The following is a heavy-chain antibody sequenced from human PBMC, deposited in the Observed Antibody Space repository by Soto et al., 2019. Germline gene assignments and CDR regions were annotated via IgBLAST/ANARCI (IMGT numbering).Heavy chain of an antibody. J-gene: IGHJ5*02. CDR2: IIPIFGTA. CDR1: GGTFTSYY. V-gene: IGHV1-69*05. Sequence: SVKVSCKAPGGTFTSYYIHWVRQAPVRVLEWMVGIIPIFGTANYAQKFQGRVSMTTDTSTTTAYMELRSLRSDDTAVYYCARVVQGAEAWFGPWGQGTPLTASS. CDR3: ARVVQGAEAWFGP. D-gene: IGHD2-2*01.